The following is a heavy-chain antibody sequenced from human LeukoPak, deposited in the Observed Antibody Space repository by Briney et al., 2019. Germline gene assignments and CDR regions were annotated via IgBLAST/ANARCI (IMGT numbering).Heavy chain of an antibody. J-gene: IGHJ4*02. CDR3: ATGQLWFKG. CDR2: INPSGGTT. Sequence: GASVKVSCKASGYTFTSYYMHWVRQAPGQGLEWMGIINPSGGTTNYAQKFRGRVTMTRDMSTSTVYMELSSLRSEDTAVYYCATGQLWFKGWGQGTLVTVSS. CDR1: GYTFTSYY. V-gene: IGHV1-46*01. D-gene: IGHD5-18*01.